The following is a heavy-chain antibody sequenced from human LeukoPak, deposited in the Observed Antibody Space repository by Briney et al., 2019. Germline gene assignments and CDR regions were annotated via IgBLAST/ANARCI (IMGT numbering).Heavy chain of an antibody. CDR2: MNPNSGNT. D-gene: IGHD6-13*01. V-gene: IGHV1-8*01. J-gene: IGHJ4*02. CDR1: GYTFTTYD. Sequence: ASVKVSCKASGYTFTTYDINWVRQATGQGLEWMGWMNPNSGNTGYAQKFQGRVTMTRNTSISTAYMELSSLRSEDTTVYYCARGRIAAAGNGVKEKVYWGQGTLVTVSS. CDR3: ARGRIAAAGNGVKEKVY.